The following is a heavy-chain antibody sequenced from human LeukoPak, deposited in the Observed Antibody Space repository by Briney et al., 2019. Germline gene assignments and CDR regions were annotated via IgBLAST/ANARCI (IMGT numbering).Heavy chain of an antibody. CDR2: INPNSGGT. D-gene: IGHD2-21*01. V-gene: IGHV1-2*02. J-gene: IGHJ5*02. CDR3: ARVPDDPYYPQTKNWFDP. Sequence: ASVKVSCKASGYTFTSYGISWARQAPGQGLEWMGWINPNSGGTNYAQKFQGRVTMTRDTSISTAYMELSRLRSDDTAVYYCARVPDDPYYPQTKNWFDPWGQGTLVTVSS. CDR1: GYTFTSYG.